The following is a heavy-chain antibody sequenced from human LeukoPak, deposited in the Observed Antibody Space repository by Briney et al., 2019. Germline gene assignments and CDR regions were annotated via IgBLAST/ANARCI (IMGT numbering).Heavy chain of an antibody. CDR1: GGSISRHY. J-gene: IGHJ4*02. V-gene: IGHV4-59*11. Sequence: PSETLSLTCTVPGGSISRHYWSWVRQPPEEGLGWSGYIYYSVSTNFNPSLKSRVTISVDASKNQFSLKLSSVTAAYTAVYYCARGGGVTYYDSTGYLWYFDYWGQGTLVTVSS. CDR2: IYYSVST. D-gene: IGHD3-22*01. CDR3: ARGGGVTYYDSTGYLWYFDY.